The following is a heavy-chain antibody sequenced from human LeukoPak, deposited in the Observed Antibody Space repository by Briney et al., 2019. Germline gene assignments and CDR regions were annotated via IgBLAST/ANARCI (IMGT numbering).Heavy chain of an antibody. CDR2: INPNSGGT. CDR1: GYSFTDYY. CDR3: ARDQDIVVVVAALRQREMGGFDP. J-gene: IGHJ5*02. D-gene: IGHD2-15*01. V-gene: IGHV1-2*02. Sequence: ASVKVSCKASGYSFTDYYMHWVRQAPGQGLEWMGWINPNSGGTSYAQKFQGRVTMTRNTSISTAYMELSSLRSDDTAVYYCARDQDIVVVVAALRQREMGGFDPWGQGTLVTVSS.